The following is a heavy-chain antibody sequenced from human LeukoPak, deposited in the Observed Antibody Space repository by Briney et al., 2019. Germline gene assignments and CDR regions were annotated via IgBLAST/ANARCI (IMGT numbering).Heavy chain of an antibody. CDR2: IYHSGST. CDR1: GGSISSSNW. V-gene: IGHV4-4*02. J-gene: IGHJ4*02. Sequence: IPSETLSLTCAVSGGSISSSNWWSWVRQPPGKGLEWIGEIYHSGSTNYNPSLKSRVTISVDKSKNQFSLKLSSVTAADTAVYYCARAYYYGSGSYYTIDYWGQGTLVTVSS. CDR3: ARAYYYGSGSYYTIDY. D-gene: IGHD3-10*01.